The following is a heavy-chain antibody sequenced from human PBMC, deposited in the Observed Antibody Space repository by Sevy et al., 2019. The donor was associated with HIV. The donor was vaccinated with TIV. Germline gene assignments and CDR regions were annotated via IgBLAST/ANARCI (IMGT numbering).Heavy chain of an antibody. CDR1: GFTFSSYG. CDR2: IRYDGSNK. J-gene: IGHJ4*02. D-gene: IGHD2-15*01. CDR3: AKDGLGYCSGGSCYSDY. V-gene: IGHV3-30*02. Sequence: GGSLRLSCAASGFTFSSYGMHWVRQAPGKGLEWVAFIRYDGSNKYYADSVKGRFTISRDNSKNTLYLQMNSLRAEDTAGYYCAKDGLGYCSGGSCYSDYWGQGTLVTVSS.